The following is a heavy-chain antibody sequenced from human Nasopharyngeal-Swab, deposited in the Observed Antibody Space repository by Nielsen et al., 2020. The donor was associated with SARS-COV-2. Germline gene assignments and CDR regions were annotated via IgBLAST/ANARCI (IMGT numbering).Heavy chain of an antibody. J-gene: IGHJ6*02. CDR3: ARCITVIQGGPYYYYFGMDV. CDR2: IYYSGST. Sequence: IRQPPGKGLEWIGYIYYSGSTYYNPSLRSRVTISVDTSKNQFSLKLNSVTAADTAVYYCARCITVIQGGPYYYYFGMDVWGQGTTVTVSS. D-gene: IGHD3-10*01. V-gene: IGHV4-59*01.